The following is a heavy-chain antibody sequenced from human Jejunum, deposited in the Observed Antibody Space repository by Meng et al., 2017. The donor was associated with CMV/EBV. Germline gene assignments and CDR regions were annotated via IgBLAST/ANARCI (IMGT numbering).Heavy chain of an antibody. CDR1: GFSVSGNY. Sequence: AASGFSVSGNYMGWVRQAPGKGLGWVANIYGGGSTFHADSVKGRFTISRDDSKNTVYLQMNNLRAEDTAVYYCAREPWGYYYGPFWGQGTLVTVSS. D-gene: IGHD3-3*01. CDR3: AREPWGYYYGPF. J-gene: IGHJ4*02. CDR2: IYGGGST. V-gene: IGHV3-53*01.